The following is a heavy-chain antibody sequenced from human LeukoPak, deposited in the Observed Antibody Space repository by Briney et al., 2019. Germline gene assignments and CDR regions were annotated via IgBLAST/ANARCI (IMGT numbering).Heavy chain of an antibody. V-gene: IGHV4-59*12. J-gene: IGHJ4*02. CDR2: IYYSGST. Sequence: PSETLSLTCTVSGGSISSYFWSWIRQSPGKGLEWIGYIYYSGSTNYNPSLKSRVTISVDTSKNHFSLRLSSVTAADTATYYCSRESGPFCPFGYWGQGTLVIVSS. CDR3: SRESGPFCPFGY. D-gene: IGHD1-26*01. CDR1: GGSISSYF.